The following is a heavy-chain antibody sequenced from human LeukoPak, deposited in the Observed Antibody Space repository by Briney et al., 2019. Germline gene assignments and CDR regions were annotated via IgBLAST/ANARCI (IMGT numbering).Heavy chain of an antibody. CDR2: IYTSGST. CDR3: ARDNPTGKYYGI. J-gene: IGHJ4*02. V-gene: IGHV4-61*02. D-gene: IGHD2/OR15-2a*01. CDR1: GGSISSGSYY. Sequence: SETLSLTCTVSGGSISSGSYYWSWIRQPAGKGLEWIGRIYTSGSTNYNPSLKSRVTISVDTSKNQFSLKLSSVTAADTAVYYCARDNPTGKYYGIWGQGTLVTVSS.